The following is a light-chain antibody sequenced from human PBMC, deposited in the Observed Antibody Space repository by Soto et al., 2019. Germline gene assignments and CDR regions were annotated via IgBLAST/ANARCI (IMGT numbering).Light chain of an antibody. J-gene: IGKJ5*01. CDR2: GAS. V-gene: IGKV3-20*01. CDR3: QQYGGSIT. Sequence: EIVLTQSPGTLSLSPGEEATLFCRASQSVSSAYLAWYQQKPGQAPRLLIYGASSRATGIPDRFSGSGSGTDFTLTISRLEPEDFAVYYCQQYGGSITFGQGTRLEIE. CDR1: QSVSSAY.